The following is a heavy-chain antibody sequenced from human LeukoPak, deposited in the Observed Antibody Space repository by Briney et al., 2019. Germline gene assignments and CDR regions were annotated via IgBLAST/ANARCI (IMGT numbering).Heavy chain of an antibody. V-gene: IGHV1-18*01. CDR3: ARAEVGYTGSGSYYWFDP. D-gene: IGHD3-10*01. CDR2: ISAFNGNT. CDR1: GYTFTSYR. Sequence: ASVKVSCKASGYTFTSYRISWVRQAPGQGLEWMGWISAFNGNTNYAQKVQGRVTMTIDTSTSTVYMELRSLRSDDTAVYYCARAEVGYTGSGSYYWFDPWGQGTLVTVSS. J-gene: IGHJ5*02.